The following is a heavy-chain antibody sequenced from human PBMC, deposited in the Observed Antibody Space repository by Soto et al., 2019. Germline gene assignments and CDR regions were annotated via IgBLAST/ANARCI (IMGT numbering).Heavy chain of an antibody. Sequence: PGGSLRLSCAASGFTFSSYGMHWVRQAPGKGLEWVAVISYDGSNKYYADSVKGRFTISRDNSKNTLYLQMNSLRAEDTAVYYCAKSGSGDTYFDYWGQGTLVTVSS. CDR3: AKSGSGDTYFDY. CDR1: GFTFSSYG. CDR2: ISYDGSNK. D-gene: IGHD6-19*01. J-gene: IGHJ4*02. V-gene: IGHV3-30*18.